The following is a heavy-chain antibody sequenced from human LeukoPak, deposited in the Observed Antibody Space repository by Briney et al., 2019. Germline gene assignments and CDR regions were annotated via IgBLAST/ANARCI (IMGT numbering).Heavy chain of an antibody. CDR2: IIPIFGTA. V-gene: IGHV1-69*13. D-gene: IGHD6-13*01. CDR1: GGTFSSYA. J-gene: IGHJ4*02. CDR3: SYVAYSSSWYVSGY. Sequence: SVKVSCKASGGTFSSYAMSWVRQAPGQGLEWMGGIIPIFGTANYAQKFQGRVTMTADESTSTAYMELSSLRSEDRAVYYCSYVAYSSSWYVSGYWGQGTLVTVSS.